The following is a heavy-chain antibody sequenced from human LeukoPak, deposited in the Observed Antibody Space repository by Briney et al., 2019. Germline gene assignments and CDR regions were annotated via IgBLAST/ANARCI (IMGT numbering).Heavy chain of an antibody. CDR3: AVPGGDYGDSSFDY. J-gene: IGHJ4*02. CDR2: IIPNFGTA. V-gene: IGHV1-69*13. CDR1: GGTFSSYA. Sequence: ASVKVSCKASGGTFSSYAISWVRQAPGQGHEWMGGIIPNFGTANYAQKFQGRVTITADETTSTAYMELSSLRSEDTAVYYCAVPGGDYGDSSFDYWGQGTLVTVSS. D-gene: IGHD4-17*01.